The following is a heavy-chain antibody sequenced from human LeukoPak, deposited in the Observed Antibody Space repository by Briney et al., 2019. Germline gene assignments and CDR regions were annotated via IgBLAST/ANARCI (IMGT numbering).Heavy chain of an antibody. CDR3: ARPYSSGWSTGAFDI. D-gene: IGHD6-19*01. CDR2: IKPDGSEN. J-gene: IGHJ3*02. V-gene: IGHV3-7*01. Sequence: PGGSLRLSCAASGFIFSDYWMGWVRQAPGKGLEWVANIKPDGSENYHVDSVKGRFAFSRDNAKSSLYLQMNSLRAEDTAVYYCARPYSSGWSTGAFDIWGQGTMVTVSS. CDR1: GFIFSDYW.